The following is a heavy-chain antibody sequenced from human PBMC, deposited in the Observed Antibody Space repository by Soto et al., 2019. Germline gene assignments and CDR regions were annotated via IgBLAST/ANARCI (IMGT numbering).Heavy chain of an antibody. CDR1: VFTFSSYA. CDR2: ISYDGSNK. CDR3: AKDATTVTTGYFDY. J-gene: IGHJ4*02. V-gene: IGHV3-30*18. D-gene: IGHD4-17*01. Sequence: PWGSLLVSCVSSVFTFSSYAMHWVRQAPGKGLEWVAVISYDGSNKYYADSVKGRFTISRDNSKNTLYLQMNSLRAEDTAVYYCAKDATTVTTGYFDYWGQGTMVTVSS.